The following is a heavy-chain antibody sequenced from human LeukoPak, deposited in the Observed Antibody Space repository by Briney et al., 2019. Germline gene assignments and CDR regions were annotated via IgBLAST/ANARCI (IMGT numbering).Heavy chain of an antibody. CDR1: GFAFDDFA. Sequence: GGSLRLSCTTSGFAFDDFAMSWVRQPGGKGLEWVGFIRRRAYGGAAEYAASVKGRFIISRDDSKGIAYLQMNSLKTEDTAVYYCSRNGLVDFDYWGQGSRVIVSP. CDR2: IRRRAYGGAA. CDR3: SRNGLVDFDY. J-gene: IGHJ4*02. V-gene: IGHV3-49*04.